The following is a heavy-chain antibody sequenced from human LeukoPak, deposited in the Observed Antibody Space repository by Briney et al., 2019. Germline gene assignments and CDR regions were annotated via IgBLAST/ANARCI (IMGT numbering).Heavy chain of an antibody. D-gene: IGHD6-13*01. Sequence: GGSLRLSCAASGFTFSSYSMNWVRQAPGKGLEWVSSISSSSSYIYYADSVKGRFTISRDNAKNSLYLEMNSLRAEDTAVYYCARDPYSSRLYKDAFDMWGQGTMVTVSS. J-gene: IGHJ3*02. CDR1: GFTFSSYS. CDR3: ARDPYSSRLYKDAFDM. CDR2: ISSSSSYI. V-gene: IGHV3-21*01.